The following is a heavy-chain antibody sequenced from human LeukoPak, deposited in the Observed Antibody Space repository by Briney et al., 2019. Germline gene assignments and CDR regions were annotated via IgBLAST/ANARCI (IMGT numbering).Heavy chain of an antibody. D-gene: IGHD3-3*01. Sequence: TGGSLRLSCAASGFTFSSYSMNWVRQAPGKGLEWVSSISSSSSYIYYADSVKGRFTISRDNAKNSLYLQMNSLRAEDTAVYYRARERLYDFWSGYYSLYYYYYYMDVWGKGTTVTVSS. V-gene: IGHV3-21*01. CDR2: ISSSSSYI. CDR1: GFTFSSYS. CDR3: ARERLYDFWSGYYSLYYYYYYMDV. J-gene: IGHJ6*03.